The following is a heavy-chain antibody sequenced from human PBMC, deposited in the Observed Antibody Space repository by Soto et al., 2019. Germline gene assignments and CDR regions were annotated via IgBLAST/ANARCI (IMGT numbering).Heavy chain of an antibody. CDR1: GGSFSSGVYY. V-gene: IGHV4-31*03. CDR2: IYYSGST. Sequence: NPSETLSLTCTVSGGSFSSGVYYWSWIRQHPGKGLEWIGYIYYSGSTYYNPSLKSRVTISVDTSKNQFSLKLSSVTAADTAVYYCARVGLYPEAYFDYWGQGTLVTVSS. D-gene: IGHD2-8*01. J-gene: IGHJ4*02. CDR3: ARVGLYPEAYFDY.